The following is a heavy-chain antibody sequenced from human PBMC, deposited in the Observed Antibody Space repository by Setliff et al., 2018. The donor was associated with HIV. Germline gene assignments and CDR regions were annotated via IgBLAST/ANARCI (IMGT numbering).Heavy chain of an antibody. V-gene: IGHV4-59*01. CDR2: IYDRGGT. CDR3: ARADCSGRYVYSFDY. J-gene: IGHJ4*02. D-gene: IGHD1-26*01. CDR1: GGSISSYY. Sequence: SETLSLTCTVSGGSISSYYWSWIRQPPEKGLEWTGYIYDRGGTNYNPSLKSRVTISLDTSKNQFSLKLNSVTAADTAVYYCARADCSGRYVYSFDYWGQGSLVTVSS.